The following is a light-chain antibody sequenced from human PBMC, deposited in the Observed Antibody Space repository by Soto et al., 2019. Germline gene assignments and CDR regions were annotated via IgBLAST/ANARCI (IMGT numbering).Light chain of an antibody. CDR3: QQYNSYA. V-gene: IGKV1D-16*01. CDR1: QGISSL. CDR2: AAS. J-gene: IGKJ5*01. Sequence: DIQMTQSPSPLSASVGDRVTITCRASQGISSLLAWYQQKPEKAPKSLIYAASNLQSGVPSRFSGSGSGTEFTLTISSLQPDDFATYYCQQYNSYAFGQGTRLEIK.